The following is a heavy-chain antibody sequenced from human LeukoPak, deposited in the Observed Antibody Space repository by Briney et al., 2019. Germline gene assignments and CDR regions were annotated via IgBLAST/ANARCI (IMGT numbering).Heavy chain of an antibody. CDR3: ARGGLSTGLDY. CDR1: GFIFYDYS. CDR2: ISTGGDYT. Sequence: KPGGSLRLSCAASGFIFYDYSMNWVRQAPGKGLQWVASISTGGDYTYYADSVKGRFTISRDNAKNTLYLQMNSLRAEDTAVYYCARGGLSTGLDYWGQGTLVTVSS. D-gene: IGHD5/OR15-5a*01. V-gene: IGHV3-21*01. J-gene: IGHJ4*02.